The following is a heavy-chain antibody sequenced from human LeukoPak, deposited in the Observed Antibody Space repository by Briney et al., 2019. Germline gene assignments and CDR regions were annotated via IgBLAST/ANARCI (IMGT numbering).Heavy chain of an antibody. Sequence: PETLSLTCTLSGGSISRYHWSWIPHPPGKGLECIGYIYYSGSTYYNPPLKSRVTISVDTSKNQISLELSSVTAADTAVYYCARMGCSTSCYDYYYGMDVWGQGTTVTVSS. CDR1: GGSISRYH. D-gene: IGHD2-2*01. V-gene: IGHV4-59*08. CDR3: ARMGCSTSCYDYYYGMDV. CDR2: IYYSGST. J-gene: IGHJ6*02.